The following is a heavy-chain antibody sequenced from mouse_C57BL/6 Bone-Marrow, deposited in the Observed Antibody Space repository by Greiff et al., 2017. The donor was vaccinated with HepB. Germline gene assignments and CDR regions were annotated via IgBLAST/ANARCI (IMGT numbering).Heavy chain of an antibody. CDR1: GYTFTSYW. V-gene: IGHV1-55*01. CDR3: ARPLITTVVAEDAMDY. D-gene: IGHD1-1*01. J-gene: IGHJ4*01. CDR2: IYPGSGST. Sequence: QVQLKQPGAELVKPGASVKMSCKASGYTFTSYWITWVKQRPGQGLEWIGDIYPGSGSTNYNEKFKSKATLTVDTSSSTAYMQLSSLTSEDSAVYYCARPLITTVVAEDAMDYWGQGTSVTVSS.